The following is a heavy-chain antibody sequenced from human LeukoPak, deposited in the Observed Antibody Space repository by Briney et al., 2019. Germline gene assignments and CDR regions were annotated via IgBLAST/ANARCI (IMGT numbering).Heavy chain of an antibody. CDR3: AMELWQSARPGP. Sequence: SETLSLTCAVYGGSLINYYWSWIRQSPGKGLEWIGDIDHTGGTSYNPALRSRVTMSIDPSRNQFYLKINSVTASDTAVYYCAMELWQSARPGPWDQGSLVTVSS. CDR1: GGSLINYY. J-gene: IGHJ5*02. V-gene: IGHV4-34*01. D-gene: IGHD1-7*01. CDR2: IDHTGGT.